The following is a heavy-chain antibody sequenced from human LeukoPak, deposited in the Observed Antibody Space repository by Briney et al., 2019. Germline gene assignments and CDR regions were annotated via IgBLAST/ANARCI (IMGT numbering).Heavy chain of an antibody. V-gene: IGHV3-33*01. J-gene: IGHJ6*02. CDR3: ASVGVVADYGLDV. D-gene: IGHD2-15*01. CDR2: IWYDGSNK. Sequence: GGSLRLSCAASGFTFSSYGMHWVRQAPGKGLEWVAVIWYDGSNKYYADSVKGRFTISRDNSKNTLYLQMNSLRAEDTAVYYCASVGVVADYGLDVWGQGTTVTVSS. CDR1: GFTFSSYG.